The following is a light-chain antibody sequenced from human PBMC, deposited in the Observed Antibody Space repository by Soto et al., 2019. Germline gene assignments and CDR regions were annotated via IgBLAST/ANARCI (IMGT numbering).Light chain of an antibody. V-gene: IGKV3-11*01. CDR2: DAS. CDR3: QQRSNWPPIT. CDR1: QSVSSY. Sequence: IVLTQSPATLSLSPGERATLSCRASQSVSSYLAWYQQKPGQAPRLLIYDASNRATGIPARFSGSGSGTDFSPPISSLEPEDFAVYYCQQRSNWPPITFGQGTRLEIK. J-gene: IGKJ5*01.